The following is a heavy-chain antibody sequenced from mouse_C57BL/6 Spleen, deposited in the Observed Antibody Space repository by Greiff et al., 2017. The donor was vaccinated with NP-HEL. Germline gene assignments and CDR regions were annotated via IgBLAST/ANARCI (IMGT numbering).Heavy chain of an antibody. V-gene: IGHV1-61*01. D-gene: IGHD1-1*01. CDR2: IYPSDSET. CDR3: ARLYGSSPFDD. CDR1: GYTFTSYW. Sequence: QVQLQQPGAELVRPGSSVKLSCKASGYTFTSYWMDWVKQRPGQGLEWIGNIYPSDSETHYNQKFKDKATLTVDKSSSTAYMQLSSLTSEDSAVYYCARLYGSSPFDDWGQGTTLTVSS. J-gene: IGHJ2*01.